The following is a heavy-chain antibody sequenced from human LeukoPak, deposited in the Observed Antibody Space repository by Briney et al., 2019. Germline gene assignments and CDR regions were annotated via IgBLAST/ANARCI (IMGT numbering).Heavy chain of an antibody. J-gene: IGHJ3*02. CDR3: ARNFYSGGSYGHDAFGI. V-gene: IGHV1-18*01. Sequence: GATVHDSRQASGYTFHSYGISWVRQAPGQGLERKGWISAHHGNTNYAQKLQGRVTMTTDTSTGTAYMELRSLRSDDTAVYYCARNFYSGGSYGHDAFGIWGQGTMVTVSS. D-gene: IGHD1-26*01. CDR1: GYTFHSYG. CDR2: ISAHHGNT.